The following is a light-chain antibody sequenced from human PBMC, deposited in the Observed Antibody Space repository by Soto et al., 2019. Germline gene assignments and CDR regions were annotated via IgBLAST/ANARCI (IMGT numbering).Light chain of an antibody. V-gene: IGLV2-8*01. CDR3: TSYAGSNIPVL. Sequence: QSALTQPPSASGSPGQSVTISCTGTSSDVGGYNFVSWYQQHPGKAPKLMIYDVTERPSGVPDRFSGSNSGNTASLTVSGLQGEDEADYYCTSYAGSNIPVLFGGGTNLTVL. CDR2: DVT. CDR1: SSDVGGYNF. J-gene: IGLJ2*01.